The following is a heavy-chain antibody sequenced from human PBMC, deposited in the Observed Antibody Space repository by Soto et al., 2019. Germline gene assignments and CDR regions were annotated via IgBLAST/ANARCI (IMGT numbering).Heavy chain of an antibody. V-gene: IGHV3-7*01. CDR2: IKQDGSEK. CDR3: ARGAAAGYYFDY. D-gene: IGHD6-13*01. J-gene: IGHJ4*02. Sequence: GGSLRLSCAASGFTFSSYWMSWVRQAPGKGLERVVNIKQDGSEKYYGGSVKGRFTISRDNAKNSLYLQMNSPRAKDTAVYSCARGAAAGYYFDYWGQGTLVTVSS. CDR1: GFTFSSYW.